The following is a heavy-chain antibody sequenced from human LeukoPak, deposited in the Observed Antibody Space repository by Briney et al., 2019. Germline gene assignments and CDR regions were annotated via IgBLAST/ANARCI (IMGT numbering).Heavy chain of an antibody. CDR3: AKEGRKTGNTYGYEFDS. V-gene: IGHV3-23*01. CDR1: GFTFSSYA. D-gene: IGHD5-18*01. J-gene: IGHJ4*02. CDR2: VSSSGGST. Sequence: QAGGSLRLSCAASGFTFSSYAMSWVRQAPGKGLEWVSAVSSSGGSTNYADYVKGQFTISRDNSKNTVYSHMNNLRAEDTAVYYCAKEGRKTGNTYGYEFDSWGQGTLVTVSS.